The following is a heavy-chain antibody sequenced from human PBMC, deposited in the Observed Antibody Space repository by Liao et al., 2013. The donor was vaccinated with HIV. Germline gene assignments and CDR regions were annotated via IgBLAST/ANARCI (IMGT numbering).Heavy chain of an antibody. J-gene: IGHJ3*02. D-gene: IGHD7-27*01. Sequence: QVQLQESGPGLVKPSQTLSLTCTVSGGSISSGTYYWSWIRQPAGKGLEWIGRFYSSGRTDYNPSLKSRVTISVDTSKNQFSLKLSSVTAADTALYFCARDRNWGFDRLGDAFDIWGQGTMVTVSS. CDR2: FYSSGRT. CDR1: GGSISSGTYY. V-gene: IGHV4-61*02. CDR3: ARDRNWGFDRLGDAFDI.